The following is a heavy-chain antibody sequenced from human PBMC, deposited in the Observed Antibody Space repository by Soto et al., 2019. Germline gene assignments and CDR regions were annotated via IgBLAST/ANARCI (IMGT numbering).Heavy chain of an antibody. CDR2: IKQDGSEK. CDR1: GFTFSSYW. D-gene: IGHD3-22*01. J-gene: IGHJ4*02. CDR3: ASRGPYYDSSGPKDY. Sequence: HPGGSLRLSCAASGFTFSSYWMSWVRQAPGKGLEWVANIKQDGSEKYYVDSVKGRFTISRDNAKNSLYLQMNSLRAEDTAVYYCASRGPYYDSSGPKDYWGQGTLVTVSS. V-gene: IGHV3-7*01.